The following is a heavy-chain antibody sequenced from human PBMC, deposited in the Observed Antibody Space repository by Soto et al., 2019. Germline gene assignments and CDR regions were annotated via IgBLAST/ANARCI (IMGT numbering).Heavy chain of an antibody. V-gene: IGHV1-18*01. CDR1: GYTFTSYG. J-gene: IGHJ4*02. CDR2: ISAYNGNT. D-gene: IGHD3-9*01. Sequence: QVQLVQSGAEVKKPEASVKVSCKASGYTFTSYGISWVRQAPGQGLEWMGWISAYNGNTNYAQKLQGRVTMTTDTSTSTAYMELRSLRSDDTAVYYCTSHTSYYTCYYFDYWGQGTLVTVSS. CDR3: TSHTSYYTCYYFDY.